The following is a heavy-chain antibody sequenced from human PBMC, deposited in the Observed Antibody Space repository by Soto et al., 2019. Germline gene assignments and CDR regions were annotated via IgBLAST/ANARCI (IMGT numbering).Heavy chain of an antibody. CDR2: VSGSGDST. Sequence: ELQVLESGGGLVQPGGSLRLTCAASGFTLSEYGTSWVRQAPGKGLGWVSFVSGSGDSTYYTDSVKGRFTISRDSSKNTVCLQMNSLRAEDTAVYYCATSNYGERDWGQGTLVTVSS. J-gene: IGHJ4*02. D-gene: IGHD3-10*01. CDR1: GFTLSEYG. CDR3: ATSNYGERD. V-gene: IGHV3-23*01.